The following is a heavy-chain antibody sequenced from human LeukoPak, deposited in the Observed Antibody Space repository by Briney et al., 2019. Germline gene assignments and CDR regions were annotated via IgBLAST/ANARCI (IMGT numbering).Heavy chain of an antibody. V-gene: IGHV3-13*01. J-gene: IGHJ6*02. CDR3: ARGRYCSSASCYTARSYYYGMDV. D-gene: IGHD2-2*02. Sequence: PGGSLRLSCAASGFTFSSYDMHWVRQATGKGLEWVSTISTAGDTYYPGPVKGRFTISRENAKNSLYLQMNSLRAGDSAVYYCARGRYCSSASCYTARSYYYGMDVWGQGTTVTVSS. CDR1: GFTFSSYD. CDR2: ISTAGDT.